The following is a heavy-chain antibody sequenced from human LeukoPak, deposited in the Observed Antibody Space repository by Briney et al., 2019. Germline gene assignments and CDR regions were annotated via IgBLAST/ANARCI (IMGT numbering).Heavy chain of an antibody. CDR3: GKRSKGGDSTGYYYYFDL. Sequence: GGSLRLSCAASGFAFSRFWMHWVRQAPGTGLVWGSLISGDGSTTIYEDFVKGRFTISRDNAKNTMFLQINSLRAEDTAVYYCGKRSKGGDSTGYYYYFDLWGRGSLVTVSS. CDR1: GFAFSRFW. CDR2: ISGDGSTT. V-gene: IGHV3-74*01. D-gene: IGHD3-22*01. J-gene: IGHJ2*01.